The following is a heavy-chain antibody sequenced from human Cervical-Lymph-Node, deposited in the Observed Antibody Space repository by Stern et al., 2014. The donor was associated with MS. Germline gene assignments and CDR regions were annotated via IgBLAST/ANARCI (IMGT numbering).Heavy chain of an antibody. CDR3: ARTAIFGENWYFDL. V-gene: IGHV3-9*01. D-gene: IGHD3-10*01. CDR2: ISWNSGTL. CDR1: GFAFDDYA. Sequence: VQLVESGGGLVQPGRSLRLSCAASGFAFDDYAMHWVRQAPGKGLAWLSGISWNSGTLTSADSVKGRFTISRENAKNSLFLQMNSLRLEDTAFYYCARTAIFGENWYFDLWGRGTLVTVSS. J-gene: IGHJ2*01.